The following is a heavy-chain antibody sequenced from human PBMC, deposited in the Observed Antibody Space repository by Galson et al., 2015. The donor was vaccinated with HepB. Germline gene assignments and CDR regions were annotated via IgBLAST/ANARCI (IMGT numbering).Heavy chain of an antibody. Sequence: SLRLSCAASGFTFSNAWMSWVRQAPGKGLEWVGRIKSKTDGGTTDYAAPVKGRFTISRDDSKNTLYLQMNSLKTEDTAVYYCTTDLPSTVTLDYWGQGTLVTVSS. CDR2: IKSKTDGGTT. CDR1: GFTFSNAW. V-gene: IGHV3-15*01. CDR3: TTDLPSTVTLDY. D-gene: IGHD4-17*01. J-gene: IGHJ4*02.